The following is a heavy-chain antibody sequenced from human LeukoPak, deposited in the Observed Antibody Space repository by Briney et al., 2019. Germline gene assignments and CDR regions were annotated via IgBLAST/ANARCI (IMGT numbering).Heavy chain of an antibody. D-gene: IGHD3-10*01. V-gene: IGHV4-39*07. CDR1: GGSISSSSYY. CDR3: ARVPVPRNTYYYGSGSYKSLAFDI. CDR2: IYYSGST. J-gene: IGHJ3*02. Sequence: SETLSLTCTVSGGSISSSSYYWAWIRQPPGKGLEWIGSIYYSGSTYYNPSLKSRVSISVDTSKNQFSLKLSSVTAADTAVYYCARVPVPRNTYYYGSGSYKSLAFDIWGQGTMVTVSS.